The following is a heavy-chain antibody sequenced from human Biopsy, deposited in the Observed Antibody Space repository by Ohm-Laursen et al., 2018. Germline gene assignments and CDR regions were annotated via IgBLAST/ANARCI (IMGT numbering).Heavy chain of an antibody. J-gene: IGHJ5*01. CDR2: IRDKANSYTA. CDR3: ARAGRYCSGGGCYSWFDS. CDR1: GFSFSDNY. Sequence: SRRLSCSASGFSFSDNYMDWVRQGPGKGLGWVGRIRDKANSYTADYAASVKGRFTISRDDSKNSLYLQMNSLKTEDTALYYCARAGRYCSGGGCYSWFDSWGQGTLVTVSS. D-gene: IGHD2-15*01. V-gene: IGHV3-72*01.